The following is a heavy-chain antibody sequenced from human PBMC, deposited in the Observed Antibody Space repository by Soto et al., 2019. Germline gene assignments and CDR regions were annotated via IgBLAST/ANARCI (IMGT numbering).Heavy chain of an antibody. CDR1: GFTFSSYD. CDR3: ARGAEKEGAFDI. V-gene: IGHV3-13*01. D-gene: IGHD6-19*01. Sequence: HPGGSLRLSCAAFGFTFSSYDMHWVRQATGKGLEWVSAIGTAGDTYYPGSVKGRFTISRENAKNSLYLQMNSLRAGDTAVYYCARGAEKEGAFDIWGQGTMVTVSS. J-gene: IGHJ3*02. CDR2: IGTAGDT.